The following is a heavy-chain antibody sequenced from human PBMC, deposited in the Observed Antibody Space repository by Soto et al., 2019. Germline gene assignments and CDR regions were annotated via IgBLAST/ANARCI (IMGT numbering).Heavy chain of an antibody. CDR3: ARDYEYYDSSPNANDAFDI. V-gene: IGHV1-69*13. Sequence: SVKVSSKASGYTFTSYYMHWVRQAPGQGLEWMGGIIPIFGTANYAQKFQGRVTITADESTSTAYMELSSLRSEDTAVYYCARDYEYYDSSPNANDAFDIWGQGTMVTVSS. CDR1: GYTFTSYY. J-gene: IGHJ3*02. D-gene: IGHD3-22*01. CDR2: IIPIFGTA.